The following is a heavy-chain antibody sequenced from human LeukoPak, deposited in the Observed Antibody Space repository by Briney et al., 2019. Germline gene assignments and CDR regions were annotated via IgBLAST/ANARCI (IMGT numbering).Heavy chain of an antibody. CDR3: AKAVAAAGYYFDY. Sequence: GGSLRLSCAASGFTFSSYGMHWVRQAPGKGLEWVAFIRYDGSNKYYADSVKGRFTISRDNSKNTLYLQMNSLRAEDTAVYYCAKAVAAAGYYFDYWGQGTLVTVSS. CDR1: GFTFSSYG. D-gene: IGHD6-13*01. V-gene: IGHV3-30*02. CDR2: IRYDGSNK. J-gene: IGHJ4*02.